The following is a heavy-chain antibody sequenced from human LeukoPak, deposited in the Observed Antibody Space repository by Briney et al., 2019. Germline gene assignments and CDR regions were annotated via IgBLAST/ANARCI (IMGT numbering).Heavy chain of an antibody. CDR2: ISWNSGSI. Sequence: GGSLRLSCAASGFTFDDYAMHWVRQAPGQGLEWVSGISWNSGSIGYADSVKGRFTISRDNAKNSLYLQMNSLRAEDTALYYCAKGGEWLRSSFDYWGQGTLVTVSS. CDR3: AKGGEWLRSSFDY. CDR1: GFTFDDYA. J-gene: IGHJ4*02. D-gene: IGHD5-12*01. V-gene: IGHV3-9*01.